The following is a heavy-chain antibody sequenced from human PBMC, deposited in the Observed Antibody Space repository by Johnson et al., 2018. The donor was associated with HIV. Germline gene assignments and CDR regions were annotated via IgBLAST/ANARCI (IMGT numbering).Heavy chain of an antibody. Sequence: VQLVESGGGLVQPGGSLRLSCAASGFTSSSYWMSWVRQAPGKGLEWVANIKQDGSEKYYVDSVKGRFTISRDNAKNSLYLQMNSLRAEDTAVYYCARERLRAGAFDIWGQGTMVTVSS. CDR3: ARERLRAGAFDI. CDR1: GFTSSSYW. CDR2: IKQDGSEK. J-gene: IGHJ3*02. D-gene: IGHD6-13*01. V-gene: IGHV3-7*05.